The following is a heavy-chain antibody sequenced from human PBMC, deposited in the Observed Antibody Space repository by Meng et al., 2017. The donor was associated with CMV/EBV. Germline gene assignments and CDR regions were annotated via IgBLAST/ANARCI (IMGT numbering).Heavy chain of an antibody. V-gene: IGHV3-23*01. CDR2: ISGSGGST. D-gene: IGHD2/OR15-2a*01. CDR3: ASRRIVGGVSPSYYYGMDV. J-gene: IGHJ6*02. Sequence: GGSLRLSCAASGFTFSSYAMGWVRQAPGKGLEWVSAISGSGGSTYYADSVKGRFTISRDNSKNTLYLQMNSLRAEDTAVYYCASRRIVGGVSPSYYYGMDVWGQGTTVTVSS. CDR1: GFTFSSYA.